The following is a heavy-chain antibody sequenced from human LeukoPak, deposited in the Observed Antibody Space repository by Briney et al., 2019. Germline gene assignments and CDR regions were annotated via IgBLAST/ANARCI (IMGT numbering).Heavy chain of an antibody. CDR3: AKAQAVAGGRWFDP. V-gene: IGHV3-23*01. D-gene: IGHD6-19*01. J-gene: IGHJ5*02. CDR2: ISGSGGST. Sequence: GGSLRLSCAASGFTFSSYAMSWVRQAPGKGLEWVSAISGSGGSTYYADSVKGRFTISRDNSKNTLYLQMNSLRAEDTVVYYCAKAQAVAGGRWFDPWGQGTLVTVSS. CDR1: GFTFSSYA.